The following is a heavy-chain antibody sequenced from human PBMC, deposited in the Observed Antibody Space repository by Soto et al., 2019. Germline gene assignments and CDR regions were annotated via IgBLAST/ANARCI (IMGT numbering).Heavy chain of an antibody. CDR2: INHSGGT. D-gene: IGHD3-22*01. CDR1: GGSFSAYY. Sequence: PSETLSLTCAVYGGSFSAYYWSWIRQPPGKGLEWIGEINHSGGTSYNPSLKSRVTISVDTSKSQFSLKLTSVTAADRAVYYCARGSVDTVDSSGLPPFDYWGQGTLVTVSS. J-gene: IGHJ4*02. CDR3: ARGSVDTVDSSGLPPFDY. V-gene: IGHV4-34*01.